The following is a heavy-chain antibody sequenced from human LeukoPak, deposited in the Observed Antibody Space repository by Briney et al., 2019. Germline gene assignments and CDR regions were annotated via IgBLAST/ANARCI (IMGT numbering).Heavy chain of an antibody. J-gene: IGHJ4*02. CDR1: GYSFTSYG. Sequence: GASVKVSCKASGYSFTSYGISWVRQAPGQGLAWMGWVSAYNGNTHYAQKLQGSVTMTTDTSTNTAYMELRSLTSDDTAVYYCARDMGGYPYYFDYWGQGTLVTVSS. CDR2: VSAYNGNT. CDR3: ARDMGGYPYYFDY. V-gene: IGHV1-18*01. D-gene: IGHD3-22*01.